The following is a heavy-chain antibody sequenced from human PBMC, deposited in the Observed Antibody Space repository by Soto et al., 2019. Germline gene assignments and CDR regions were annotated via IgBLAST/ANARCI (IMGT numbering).Heavy chain of an antibody. V-gene: IGHV4-34*02. Sequence: QVQLQQWGAGLLKPSETLSLTCAVYGGSFRGYYWSWIRQPPGKGLEWIGDIDYSGSTNYNPSLKSRVTISIDTSKNQFSLSLSSVTAADTAIYYCARGAPVYWGQGSLVTVSS. CDR1: GGSFRGYY. CDR2: IDYSGST. CDR3: ARGAPVY. J-gene: IGHJ4*02.